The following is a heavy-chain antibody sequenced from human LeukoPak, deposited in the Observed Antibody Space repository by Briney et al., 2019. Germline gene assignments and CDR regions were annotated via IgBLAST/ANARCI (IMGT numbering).Heavy chain of an antibody. D-gene: IGHD3-9*01. Sequence: SQTLSLTCAISGDSVSSNSAAWNWIRQSPSRGLEWLGRTYYRSKWYNDYAVSVKSRVTINPDTSKNQFSLQLNSVTPEDTAVYYCARAVHFDWLSGSYYYYMDVWGKGTTVTISS. J-gene: IGHJ6*03. CDR3: ARAVHFDWLSGSYYYYMDV. CDR1: GDSVSSNSAA. V-gene: IGHV6-1*01. CDR2: TYYRSKWYN.